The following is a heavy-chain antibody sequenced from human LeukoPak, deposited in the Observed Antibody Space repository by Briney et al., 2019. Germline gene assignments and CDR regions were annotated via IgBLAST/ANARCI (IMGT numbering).Heavy chain of an antibody. J-gene: IGHJ4*02. D-gene: IGHD6-13*01. CDR1: GDSISRNNHY. CDR2: IYYDGST. V-gene: IGHV4-39*07. Sequence: TSETLSLTCTVSGDSISRNNHYWGWIRQSPGKGLEWIGSIYYDGSTYYNPSLESRVTISVDTSKNQFSLKLSSVTAADTAVYYCAREVVAAAGTVDYWGQGALVIVSS. CDR3: AREVVAAAGTVDY.